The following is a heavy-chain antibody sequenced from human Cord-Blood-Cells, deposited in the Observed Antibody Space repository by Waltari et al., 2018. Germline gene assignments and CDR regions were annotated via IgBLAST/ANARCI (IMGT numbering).Heavy chain of an antibody. J-gene: IGHJ3*02. CDR2: IYPGDSDT. CDR3: ARHSGDQDGAFDI. CDR1: RYRFTSSW. D-gene: IGHD7-27*01. V-gene: IGHV5-51*01. Sequence: EVQLVPFGAEVQQPAEPPKIPRKGSRYRFTSSWTARVRQIPGTGLEWMGIIYPGDSDTSYSPSFQGQVTISADKSISTAYLQWSSLKASDTAMYYCARHSGDQDGAFDIWGQGTMVTVSS.